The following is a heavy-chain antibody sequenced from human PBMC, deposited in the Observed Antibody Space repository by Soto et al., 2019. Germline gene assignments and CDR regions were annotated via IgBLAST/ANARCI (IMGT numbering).Heavy chain of an antibody. D-gene: IGHD2-2*02. CDR3: ARIVWDCSSTSCYTPYYFDY. CDR2: INHSGST. J-gene: IGHJ4*02. V-gene: IGHV4-34*01. CDR1: GLSFSGYY. Sequence: XETLSLTCAVYGLSFSGYYWSWIRPPPGKGLGWIGEINHSGSTNYNPSLKSRVTISVDTSKNHFSLKLSSVTAADTAVYYCARIVWDCSSTSCYTPYYFDYWGQGTLVTVSS.